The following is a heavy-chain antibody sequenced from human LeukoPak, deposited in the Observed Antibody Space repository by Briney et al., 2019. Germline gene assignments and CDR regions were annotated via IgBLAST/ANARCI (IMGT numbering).Heavy chain of an antibody. CDR2: IWYDGSNK. Sequence: GGSLRLSCAASGFTFSSYGTHWVRQAPGKGLEWVAVIWYDGSNKYYADSVKGRFTISRDNSKNTLYLQMNSLRAEDTAVYYCAREQLVRGYSYGFFDYWGQGTLVTVSS. D-gene: IGHD5-18*01. CDR1: GFTFSSYG. CDR3: AREQLVRGYSYGFFDY. V-gene: IGHV3-33*01. J-gene: IGHJ4*02.